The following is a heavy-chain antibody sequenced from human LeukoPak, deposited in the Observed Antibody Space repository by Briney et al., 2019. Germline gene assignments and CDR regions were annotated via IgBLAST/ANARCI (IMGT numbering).Heavy chain of an antibody. CDR3: ARESIAARPYYFDY. Sequence: SETLSLTCTVSGGSISSYYWSWIRQPAGKGLEWIGRIYTSGSTNYNPSLESRVTMSVDTSKNQFSLKLSSVTAADTAVYYCARESIAARPYYFDYWGQGTLATVSS. CDR2: IYTSGST. CDR1: GGSISSYY. D-gene: IGHD6-6*01. J-gene: IGHJ4*02. V-gene: IGHV4-4*07.